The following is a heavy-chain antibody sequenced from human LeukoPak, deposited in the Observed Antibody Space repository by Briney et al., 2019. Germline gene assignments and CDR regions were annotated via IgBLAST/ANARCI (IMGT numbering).Heavy chain of an antibody. CDR2: ISSSSSTI. J-gene: IGHJ6*03. Sequence: GGSLRLSCAASGFTFSSYSMNWVRQAPGKGLEWVSYISSSSSTIYYADSVKGRFTISRDNAKNSLYLQMNSLRAEDTAVYYCARDSRRPVVAATNWTSFDYYYYYMDVWGKGTTVTVSS. D-gene: IGHD2-15*01. V-gene: IGHV3-48*01. CDR3: ARDSRRPVVAATNWTSFDYYYYYMDV. CDR1: GFTFSSYS.